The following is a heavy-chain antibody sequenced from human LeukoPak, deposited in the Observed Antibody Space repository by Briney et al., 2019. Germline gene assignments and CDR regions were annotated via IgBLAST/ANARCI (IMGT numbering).Heavy chain of an antibody. J-gene: IGHJ4*02. CDR1: GFTFSNAW. CDR2: IKSKTGGGTT. Sequence: SGGSLRLSCAASGFTFSNAWMNWVRQAPGKGLEWVGRIKSKTGGGTTDYAAPVKGRFTISRDDSKNTLYLQMNSLKTEDTAVYYCTTDGSNYDWGQGTLVTVSS. D-gene: IGHD4-11*01. V-gene: IGHV3-15*07. CDR3: TTDGSNYD.